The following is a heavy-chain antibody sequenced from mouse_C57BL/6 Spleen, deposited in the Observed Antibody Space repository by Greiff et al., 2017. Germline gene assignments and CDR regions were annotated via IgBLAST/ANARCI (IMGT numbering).Heavy chain of an antibody. CDR1: GFSLTSYG. J-gene: IGHJ4*01. D-gene: IGHD1-1*01. V-gene: IGHV2-5*01. CDR2: IWRGGST. Sequence: VKVVESGPGLVQPSQSLSITCTVSGFSLTSYGVHWVRQSPGKGLEWLGVIWRGGSTDYNAAFMSRLSITKDNSKSQVFFKMNSLQADDTAIYYCAKVYYYGSSYYAMDYWGQGTSVTVSS. CDR3: AKVYYYGSSYYAMDY.